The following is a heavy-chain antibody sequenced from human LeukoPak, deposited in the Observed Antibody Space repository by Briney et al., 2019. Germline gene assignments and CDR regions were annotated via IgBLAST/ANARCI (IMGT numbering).Heavy chain of an antibody. CDR1: GFTFSSYS. CDR3: VKDNPLDY. V-gene: IGHV3-48*01. CDR2: ISSSSSTI. J-gene: IGHJ4*02. Sequence: PGGSLRLSCAASGFTFSSYSMNWVRQAPGKGLEWVSYISSSSSTIYYADSVKGRFTISRDNSKNTLYLYVNSLRPDDSAVYYCVKDNPLDYWGQGTLVIVSS. D-gene: IGHD2-15*01.